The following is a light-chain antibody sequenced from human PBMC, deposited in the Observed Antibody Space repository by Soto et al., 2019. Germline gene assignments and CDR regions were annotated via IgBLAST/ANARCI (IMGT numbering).Light chain of an antibody. CDR3: QSYDSSLSGWV. J-gene: IGLJ3*02. Sequence: QSLLTQPPSVSGAPGQRVTISCTGSSSNIGADYDVHWYQQLPGTAPKLLIYGNSNRPSGVPDRFSGSKSGTSASLAITGLQAEDEADYYCQSYDSSLSGWVFGGGTKVTVL. CDR2: GNS. V-gene: IGLV1-40*01. CDR1: SSNIGADYD.